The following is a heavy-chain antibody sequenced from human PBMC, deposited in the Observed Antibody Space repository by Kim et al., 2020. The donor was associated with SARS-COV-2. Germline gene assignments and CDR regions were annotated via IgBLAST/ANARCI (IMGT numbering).Heavy chain of an antibody. CDR3: ARCYIAARPRLDY. CDR1: GGSFSGYY. V-gene: IGHV4-34*01. Sequence: SETLSLTCAVYGGSFSGYYWSWIRQPPGKGLEWIGEINHSGSTNYNPSLKSRVTISVDTSKNQFSLKLSSVTAADTAVYYCARCYIAARPRLDYWGQGTLVTVSS. J-gene: IGHJ4*02. CDR2: INHSGST. D-gene: IGHD6-6*01.